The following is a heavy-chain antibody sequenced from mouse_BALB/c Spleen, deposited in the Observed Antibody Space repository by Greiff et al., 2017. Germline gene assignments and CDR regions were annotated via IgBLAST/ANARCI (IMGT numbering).Heavy chain of an antibody. V-gene: IGHV2-9*02. J-gene: IGHJ4*01. CDR1: GFSLTSYG. Sequence: VKLQESGPGLVAPSQSLSITCTVSGFSLTSYGVHWVRQPPGKGLEWLGVIWAGGSTNYNSALMSRLSISKDNSKSQVFLKMNSLQTDDTAMYYCARRGEYGNGGFLMDYWGQGTSVTVSS. CDR3: ARRGEYGNGGFLMDY. D-gene: IGHD2-10*02. CDR2: IWAGGST.